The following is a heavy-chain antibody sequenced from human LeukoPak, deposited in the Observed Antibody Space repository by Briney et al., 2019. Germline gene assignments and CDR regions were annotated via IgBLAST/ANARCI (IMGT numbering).Heavy chain of an antibody. Sequence: PGGSLRLSCAASGFIFGSYSMNWARQAPGKGLEWVSYISSSSSTIYYADSVRRRFTISRDNAKNSLHLQMNSLRDEDTAVYYCARVRSSGYPYFDYWGQGTLVTVSS. J-gene: IGHJ4*02. V-gene: IGHV3-48*02. CDR3: ARVRSSGYPYFDY. CDR2: ISSSSSTI. D-gene: IGHD3-22*01. CDR1: GFIFGSYS.